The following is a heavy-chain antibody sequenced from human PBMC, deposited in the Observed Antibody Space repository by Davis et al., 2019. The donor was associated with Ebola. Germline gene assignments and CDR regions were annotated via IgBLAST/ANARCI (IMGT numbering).Heavy chain of an antibody. D-gene: IGHD3-16*01. Sequence: PGRSLRPSCVASGFTFTIYCISWVRPAPGQRLEWMGWISAYNGNTNYAQKLQGRVTMTTDTSTSTAYMELSSLRSEDTAVYYCAAAWGDDYGDYWGQGTLVTVSS. V-gene: IGHV1-18*01. CDR2: ISAYNGNT. CDR1: GFTFTIYC. CDR3: AAAWGDDYGDY. J-gene: IGHJ4*02.